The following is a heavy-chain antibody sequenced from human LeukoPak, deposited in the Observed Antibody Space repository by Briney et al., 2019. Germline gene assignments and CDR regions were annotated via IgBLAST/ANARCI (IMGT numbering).Heavy chain of an antibody. V-gene: IGHV5-51*01. D-gene: IGHD6-19*01. J-gene: IGHJ4*02. CDR2: IYPGDCDT. CDR1: GYSFTSYW. CDR3: ARLPGIAVAGSLDY. Sequence: GESLKISCKGSGYSFTSYWIGWVRQIPGKGLEWMGIIYPGDCDTRYSPSFQGQVTISADKSISTAYRQWSSLKASDTAMYYCARLPGIAVAGSLDYWGQGTLVTVSS.